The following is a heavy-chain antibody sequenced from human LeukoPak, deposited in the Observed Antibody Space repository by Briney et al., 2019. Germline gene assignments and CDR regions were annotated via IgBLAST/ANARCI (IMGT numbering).Heavy chain of an antibody. V-gene: IGHV4-34*01. Sequence: SETLSLTCAVYGGSFSGYYWSWIRQPPGKGLEWIGEINHSGSTNYNPSLKSRVTISVDTSKNQFSLKLSSVTAADTAVYYCARGLGSYSSSSREFDYWGQGTLVNVSS. CDR1: GGSFSGYY. D-gene: IGHD6-6*01. J-gene: IGHJ4*02. CDR2: INHSGST. CDR3: ARGLGSYSSSSREFDY.